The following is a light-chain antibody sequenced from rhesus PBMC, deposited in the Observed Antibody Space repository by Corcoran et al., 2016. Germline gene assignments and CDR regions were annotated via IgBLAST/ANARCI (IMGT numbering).Light chain of an antibody. CDR2: EAS. Sequence: DIQMTQSPSSLSASVGDRVTITCRASQGITNDLAWYQQKPGETPKLLIYEASSLQSGIPSRFIGSGSGTDVTLTISSLQSEDFATYYCQHYYSTPPTFGQGTKVEIK. CDR3: QHYYSTPPT. J-gene: IGKJ1*01. V-gene: IGKV1-25*01. CDR1: QGITND.